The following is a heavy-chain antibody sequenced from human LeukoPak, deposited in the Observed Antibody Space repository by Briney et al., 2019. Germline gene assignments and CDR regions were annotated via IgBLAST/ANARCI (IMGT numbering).Heavy chain of an antibody. CDR2: IIPIFGTA. V-gene: IGHV1-69*13. CDR3: ARLKMATRKRNAFDI. CDR1: GGTFSSYA. Sequence: GASVKVSCKASGGTFSSYAISWVRQAPGQGLEWMGGIIPIFGTANYAQKFQGRVTITADESTSTAYMELSSLRSEDTAVYYCARLKMATRKRNAFDIWGQGTTVTVSS. D-gene: IGHD5-24*01. J-gene: IGHJ3*02.